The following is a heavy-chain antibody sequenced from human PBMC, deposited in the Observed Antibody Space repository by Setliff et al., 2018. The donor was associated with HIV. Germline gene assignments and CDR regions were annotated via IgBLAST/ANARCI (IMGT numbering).Heavy chain of an antibody. D-gene: IGHD3-10*01. Sequence: SETLSLTCSVSGGSINSDNYWGWIRQAPGKGLEWIGSIYYSGTTYYNPSLRGRVTISVDTSKNQFSLKLSSVTAADTAVYYCARVQRVGSVEGYFDYWGQGTLVTVSS. CDR3: ARVQRVGSVEGYFDY. J-gene: IGHJ4*02. CDR2: IYYSGTT. V-gene: IGHV4-39*01. CDR1: GGSINSDNY.